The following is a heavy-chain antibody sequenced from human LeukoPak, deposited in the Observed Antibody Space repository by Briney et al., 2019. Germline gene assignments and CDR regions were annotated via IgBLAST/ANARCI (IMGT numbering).Heavy chain of an antibody. V-gene: IGHV3-20*04. CDR1: GITFSSYA. D-gene: IGHD3-10*01. J-gene: IGHJ2*01. CDR3: ARVPSITMVRGVWYFDL. Sequence: PGGSLRLSCAASGITFSSYAMSWVRQGPGKGLEWVSGINWNGDSTGDADSVKGRVTISRDNAKNSLDLQMNSLRAEDTALYYCARVPSITMVRGVWYFDLWGRGTLVTASS. CDR2: INWNGDST.